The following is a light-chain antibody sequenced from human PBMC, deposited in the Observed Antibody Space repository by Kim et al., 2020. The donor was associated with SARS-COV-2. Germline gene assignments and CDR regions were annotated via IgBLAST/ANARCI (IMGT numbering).Light chain of an antibody. CDR2: YDS. V-gene: IGLV3-21*04. Sequence: ELTQPPSVSVAPGKTARITCGGNNIGSKSVHWYQQKPGQAPVLVIYYDSDRPSGIPERFSGSNSGNTATLTISRVEAGDEADYYCQVWDSSSDHWVFG. CDR3: QVWDSSSDHWV. J-gene: IGLJ3*02. CDR1: NIGSKS.